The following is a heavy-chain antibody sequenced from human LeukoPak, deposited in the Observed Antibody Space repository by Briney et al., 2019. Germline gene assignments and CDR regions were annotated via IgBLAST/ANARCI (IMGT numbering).Heavy chain of an antibody. Sequence: PGRSLRLSCAASGFTFSSYPMHWVCQAPGKGLEWLAFISYDGSNKYYADSVKGRFTISRDNSKNTLYLQMNSLRVEDTAVYYCARDRCGYSSTCPFDYWGQGTLVTASS. D-gene: IGHD6-13*01. V-gene: IGHV3-30-3*01. J-gene: IGHJ4*02. CDR1: GFTFSSYP. CDR2: ISYDGSNK. CDR3: ARDRCGYSSTCPFDY.